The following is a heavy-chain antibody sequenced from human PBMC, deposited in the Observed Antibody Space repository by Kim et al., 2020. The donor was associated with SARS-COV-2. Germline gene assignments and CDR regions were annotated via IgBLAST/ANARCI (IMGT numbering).Heavy chain of an antibody. D-gene: IGHD3-10*01. V-gene: IGHV3-9*01. CDR2: ISWNSGSI. J-gene: IGHJ6*02. CDR1: GFTFDDYA. CDR3: AKDIWFGERHRGPPDYYGMDV. Sequence: GGSLRLSCAASGFTFDDYAMHWVRQAPGKGLEWVSGISWNSGSIGYADSVKGRFTISRDNAKNSLYLQMNSLRAEDTALYYCAKDIWFGERHRGPPDYYGMDVWGQGTTVTVSS.